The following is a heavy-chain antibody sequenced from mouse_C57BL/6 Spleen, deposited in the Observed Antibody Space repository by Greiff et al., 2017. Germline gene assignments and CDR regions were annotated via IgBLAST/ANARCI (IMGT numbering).Heavy chain of an antibody. J-gene: IGHJ4*01. Sequence: VQLQQSGPELVKPGASVKISCKASGYTFTDYYMNWVKQSHGKSLEWIGDINPNNGGTSYNQKFKGKATLTVDKSSSTAYMELRSLTSEDSAVYYCARKEEVYDGYFYAMDYWGQGTSVTVSS. CDR2: INPNNGGT. CDR3: ARKEEVYDGYFYAMDY. V-gene: IGHV1-26*01. D-gene: IGHD2-3*01. CDR1: GYTFTDYY.